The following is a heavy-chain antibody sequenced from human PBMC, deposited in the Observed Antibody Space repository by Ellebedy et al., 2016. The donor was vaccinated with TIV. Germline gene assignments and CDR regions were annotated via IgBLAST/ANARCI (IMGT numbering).Heavy chain of an antibody. V-gene: IGHV3-30*03. D-gene: IGHD3-3*01. CDR1: GFTFNTYG. CDR2: VSFDGGNK. J-gene: IGHJ5*02. Sequence: GESLKISXAASGFTFNTYGMHWVRQAPGKGLEWVAVVSFDGGNKRYADSVKGRFHISRDNSKKTLYLEMNSLRPEDTAMYYCARGSLFLEWLLSGINWFGPWGLGTLVTVSS. CDR3: ARGSLFLEWLLSGINWFGP.